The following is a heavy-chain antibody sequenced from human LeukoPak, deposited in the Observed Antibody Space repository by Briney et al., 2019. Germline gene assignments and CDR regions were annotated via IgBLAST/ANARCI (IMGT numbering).Heavy chain of an antibody. Sequence: ASVKVSCKASGYTFTRHYMNWVRQAPGQGLEWMGKINPSSGGTGYAQKFQGRVTMTRDTSTGTVYMELTSLRSADTAVYYCARDGLYCTNGVCSSDIWGQGTLVTVSS. J-gene: IGHJ3*02. CDR3: ARDGLYCTNGVCSSDI. CDR1: GYTFTRHY. CDR2: INPSSGGT. D-gene: IGHD2-8*01. V-gene: IGHV1-46*01.